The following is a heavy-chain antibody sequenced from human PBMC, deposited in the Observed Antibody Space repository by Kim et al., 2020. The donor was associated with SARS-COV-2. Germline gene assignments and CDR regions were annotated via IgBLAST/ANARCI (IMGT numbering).Heavy chain of an antibody. CDR3: ARDDCSGGSCYSVWFDP. V-gene: IGHV1-2*02. Sequence: ASVKVSCKASGYTFTGYYMHWVRQAPGQGLEWMGWINPNSGGTNYAQKFQGRVTMTRDTSISTAYMELSRLRSDDTAVYYCARDDCSGGSCYSVWFDPWGQGTLVNVSS. J-gene: IGHJ5*02. CDR2: INPNSGGT. CDR1: GYTFTGYY. D-gene: IGHD2-15*01.